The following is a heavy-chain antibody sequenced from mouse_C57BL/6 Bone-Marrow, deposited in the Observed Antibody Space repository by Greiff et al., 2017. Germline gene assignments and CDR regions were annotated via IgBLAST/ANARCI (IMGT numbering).Heavy chain of an antibody. D-gene: IGHD1-2*01. V-gene: IGHV14-2*01. Sequence: VQLQQSGAELVKPGASVKLSCTASGFNFNDYYIHWVKQRTEQGLEWIGRIVPENGETKYAPKFQDKATLTADTSSNTAYLQLSSLTSEDSAVYYCTRSLIYGDTYYWGRGTALTVSA. CDR3: TRSLIYGDTYY. J-gene: IGHJ2*01. CDR2: IVPENGET. CDR1: GFNFNDYY.